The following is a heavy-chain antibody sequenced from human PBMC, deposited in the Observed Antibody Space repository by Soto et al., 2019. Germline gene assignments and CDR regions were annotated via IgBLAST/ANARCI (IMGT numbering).Heavy chain of an antibody. CDR2: ISSTTNYI. V-gene: IGHV3-21*06. CDR1: GFTFTRYS. J-gene: IGHJ4*02. CDR3: ARESEDLTSNFGY. Sequence: GGSLRLSCAASGFTFTRYSMNWVRQAPGKGLEWVSSISSTTNYIYYGDSMKGRFTISRDNAKNSLYLEMNSLRAEDTAVYYCARESEDLTSNFGYWGQGTLVIVSS.